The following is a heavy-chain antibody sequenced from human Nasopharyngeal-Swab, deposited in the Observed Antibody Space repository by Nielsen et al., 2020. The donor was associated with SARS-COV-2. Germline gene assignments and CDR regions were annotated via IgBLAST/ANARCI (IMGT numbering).Heavy chain of an antibody. V-gene: IGHV3-7*01. CDR1: GITFSSYW. D-gene: IGHD6-13*01. CDR2: IKHDGSEK. J-gene: IGHJ4*02. Sequence: GGSLRLSSEASGITFSSYWMGWVRQPPGKGLEWVANIKHDGSEKNYVDSVKGRFTISRDNAKNLLFLQMNNLRAEDTALYYCTRDPYSTPPDYWGQGTLVTVSS. CDR3: TRDPYSTPPDY.